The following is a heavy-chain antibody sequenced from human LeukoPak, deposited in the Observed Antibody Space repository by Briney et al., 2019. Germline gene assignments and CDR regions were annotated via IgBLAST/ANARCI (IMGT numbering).Heavy chain of an antibody. CDR2: ISSNGGST. CDR3: VKGAYMALYYFDY. CDR1: GFTFSSYA. J-gene: IGHJ4*02. V-gene: IGHV3-64D*06. D-gene: IGHD2-2*02. Sequence: GGSLRLSCSASGFTFSSYAMHWVRQAPGKGLEYVSAISSNGGSTYYADSVKGRFTISRDNSKSTLYLQMSSLRAEDTAVYYCVKGAYMALYYFDYWGQGTLVTVSS.